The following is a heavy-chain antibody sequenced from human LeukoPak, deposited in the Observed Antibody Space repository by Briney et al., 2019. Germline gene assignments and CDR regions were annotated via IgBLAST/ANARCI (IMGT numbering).Heavy chain of an antibody. V-gene: IGHV3-21*01. CDR2: ISSSSSYI. Sequence: GGSLSLSGAASGFTFSSYSRNWLRQAPGNGLEWVSSISSSSSYIYYADSVKGRFTISRDNAKNSLYLQMNSLRAEDTAVYYCARDHDSSGYYTHDFDYWGQGTLVTVSS. D-gene: IGHD3-22*01. CDR3: ARDHDSSGYYTHDFDY. CDR1: GFTFSSYS. J-gene: IGHJ4*02.